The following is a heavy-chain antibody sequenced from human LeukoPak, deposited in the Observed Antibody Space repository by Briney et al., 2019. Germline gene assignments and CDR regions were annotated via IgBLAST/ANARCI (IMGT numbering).Heavy chain of an antibody. Sequence: GGSLRLSCAASGFTFSSYEMNWVRQAPGKGLEWVSYISSSGSTIYYAGSVKGRFTISRDNAKNSLYLQMNSLRAEDTAVYYCARDTRGVVVVAATRGGRAYGMDVWGQGTTVTVSS. D-gene: IGHD2-15*01. CDR1: GFTFSSYE. J-gene: IGHJ6*02. V-gene: IGHV3-48*03. CDR3: ARDTRGVVVVAATRGGRAYGMDV. CDR2: ISSSGSTI.